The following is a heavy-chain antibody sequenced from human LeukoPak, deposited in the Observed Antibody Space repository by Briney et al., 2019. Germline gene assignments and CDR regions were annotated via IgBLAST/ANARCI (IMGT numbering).Heavy chain of an antibody. D-gene: IGHD3/OR15-3a*01. CDR1: QFTFTTYA. V-gene: IGHV3-23*01. J-gene: IGHJ4*02. CDR2: IGDSGVPT. Sequence: TGGSLRLSWAASQFTFTTYAISSVRQAPGRGLEWVSSIGDSGVPTYYADSVKGRFTISRDNSQNTLYLQMNSLGADDTAVYYCAKVATWTYFDSWGQGTLVTVSS. CDR3: AKVATWTYFDS.